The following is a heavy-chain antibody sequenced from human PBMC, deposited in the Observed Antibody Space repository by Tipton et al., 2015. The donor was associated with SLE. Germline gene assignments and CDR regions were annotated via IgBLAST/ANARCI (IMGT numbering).Heavy chain of an antibody. CDR1: GGSISGFY. Sequence: TLSLTCTVSGGSISGFYWSWIRQPPGKGLEWVGYIHDSGSTNYNPSLKSRVTISVDTSKNQFSLKLSSVTAADTAVYYCARRIPGSSGYLDWYFDLWGRGTLVTVSS. D-gene: IGHD3-22*01. V-gene: IGHV4-59*08. CDR2: IHDSGST. J-gene: IGHJ2*01. CDR3: ARRIPGSSGYLDWYFDL.